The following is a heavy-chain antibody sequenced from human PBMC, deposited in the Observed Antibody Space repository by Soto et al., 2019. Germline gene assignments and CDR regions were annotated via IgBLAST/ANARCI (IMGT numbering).Heavy chain of an antibody. CDR2: IYYSGST. CDR1: GGSISSSSYY. J-gene: IGHJ4*02. V-gene: IGHV4-39*01. Sequence: PSETLSLTCTVSGGSISSSSYYWGWIRRPPGKGLEWIGSIYYSGSTYYNPSLKSRVTISVDTSKNQFSLKLSSVTAADTAVYYCARHMIRIAARLFDYWGQGTLVTVS. D-gene: IGHD6-6*01. CDR3: ARHMIRIAARLFDY.